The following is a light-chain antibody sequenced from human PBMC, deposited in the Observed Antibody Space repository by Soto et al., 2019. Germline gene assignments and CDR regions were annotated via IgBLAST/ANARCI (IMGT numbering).Light chain of an antibody. CDR1: QSVSSN. V-gene: IGKV3-15*01. CDR3: QKYNNWPPWT. J-gene: IGKJ1*01. Sequence: EIVMTQSPATLSVSPGERATLSCRASQSVSSNLAWYQQKPGQAPRLLIYGASTRATGIPARFSGSGCGTEFTLTISSLQSEDFAVYYCQKYNNWPPWTFGQGTKVEIK. CDR2: GAS.